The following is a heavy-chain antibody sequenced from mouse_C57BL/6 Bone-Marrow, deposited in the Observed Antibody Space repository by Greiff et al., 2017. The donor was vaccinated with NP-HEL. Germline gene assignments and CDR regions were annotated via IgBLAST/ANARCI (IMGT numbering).Heavy chain of an antibody. D-gene: IGHD1-1*01. CDR1: GYTFTSYW. Sequence: VQLQQPGTELVKPGASVKLSCKASGYTFTSYWMHWVKQRPGQGLEWIGNINPSNGGTNYNEKFKSKATLTVDKTSSTAYMQLSSLTSEDSEVYYCARNYCGSSYFDYWGQGTTLTVSS. CDR2: INPSNGGT. CDR3: ARNYCGSSYFDY. J-gene: IGHJ2*01. V-gene: IGHV1-53*01.